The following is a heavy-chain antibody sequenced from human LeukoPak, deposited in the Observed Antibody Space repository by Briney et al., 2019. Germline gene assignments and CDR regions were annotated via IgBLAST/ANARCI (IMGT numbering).Heavy chain of an antibody. D-gene: IGHD5-12*01. CDR2: INPDNGGT. CDR3: ARDPSNSGYDYLYYFDY. V-gene: IGHV1-2*02. CDR1: GYTFTGHY. J-gene: IGHJ4*02. Sequence: ASVKVSCKASGYTFTGHYMHWVRQAPGQGLEWMGWINPDNGGTNYARKFQGRVTMTRDMSISTAYMELSRLRSDDTAVYYCARDPSNSGYDYLYYFDYWGQGTLVTVSS.